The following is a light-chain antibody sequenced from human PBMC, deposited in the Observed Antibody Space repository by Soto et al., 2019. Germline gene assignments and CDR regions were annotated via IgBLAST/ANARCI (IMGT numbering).Light chain of an antibody. CDR1: QDISNS. Sequence: DIQMTQSPSSLSASVGDRVTITCRASQDISNSLAWSQQKPGKVPKVLIYAASILQSGVPARFSGSGSGTEFTLPISSLQPEDLATYYCQKYNNSPLTFGRGTKVEI. CDR2: AAS. V-gene: IGKV1-27*01. CDR3: QKYNNSPLT. J-gene: IGKJ4*01.